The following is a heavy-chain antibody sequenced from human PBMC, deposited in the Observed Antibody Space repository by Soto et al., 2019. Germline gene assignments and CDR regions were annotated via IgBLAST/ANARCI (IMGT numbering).Heavy chain of an antibody. CDR3: ASGPRLLPQGGYYGMDV. V-gene: IGHV1-69*01. CDR1: GFTFSSYA. CDR2: IIPIFGTA. D-gene: IGHD2-15*01. Sequence: VQLLESGGGLVQPGGSLRLSCTASGFTFSSYAISWVRQAPGQGLEWMGGIIPIFGTANYAQKFQGRVTITADESTSTAYMELSSLRSEDTAVYYCASGPRLLPQGGYYGMDVWGQGTTVTVSS. J-gene: IGHJ6*02.